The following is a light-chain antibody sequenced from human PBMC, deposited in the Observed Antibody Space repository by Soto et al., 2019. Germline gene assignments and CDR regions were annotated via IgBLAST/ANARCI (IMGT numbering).Light chain of an antibody. V-gene: IGKV2-28*01. CDR3: KQALKAPIT. CDR2: LGS. J-gene: IGKJ5*01. CDR1: QSLLHSNGYNY. Sequence: EIVMTQSPLTLPVTPGEPASISCRSSQSLLHSNGYNYLDWYLQKPGQAPQLLIYLGSNRASGVPDRFSGSGSGTDFTLSISTVEAGDVGVYYCKQALKAPITFGQGTRLEVK.